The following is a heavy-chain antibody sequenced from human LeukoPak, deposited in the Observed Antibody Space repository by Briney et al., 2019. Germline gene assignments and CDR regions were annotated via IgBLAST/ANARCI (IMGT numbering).Heavy chain of an antibody. J-gene: IGHJ4*02. CDR2: ISSNGGST. V-gene: IGHV3-64*01. CDR1: GFTFSSYA. D-gene: IGHD4-17*01. Sequence: GGSLRLSCAASGFTFSSYAMHWVRQAPGKGLEYVSAISSNGGSTYYANSVKGRFTISRDNSKNTLYLQMGSLRAEDMAVYYCARGHDYGDYPVDYWGQGTLVTASS. CDR3: ARGHDYGDYPVDY.